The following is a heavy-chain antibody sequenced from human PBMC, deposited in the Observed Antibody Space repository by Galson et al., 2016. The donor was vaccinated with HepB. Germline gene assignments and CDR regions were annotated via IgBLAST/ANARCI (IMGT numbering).Heavy chain of an antibody. D-gene: IGHD3-3*01. Sequence: SLRLSCAASGFTFSSYWMHWVRQAPGKGLVWVSRINSDGSSTSYADPVKGRFTISRDNAKSTLYLQMNSLRAQDTAVYYCARAYDSRSSHVGYWGQGTRVTVSS. V-gene: IGHV3-74*01. CDR2: INSDGSST. J-gene: IGHJ4*02. CDR1: GFTFSSYW. CDR3: ARAYDSRSSHVGY.